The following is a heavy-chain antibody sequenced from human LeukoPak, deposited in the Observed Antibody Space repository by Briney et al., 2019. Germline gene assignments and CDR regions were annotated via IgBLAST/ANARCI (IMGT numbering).Heavy chain of an antibody. J-gene: IGHJ4*02. CDR2: IYYSGST. CDR3: ARVRYYDISGYYPNFDY. Sequence: SETLSLTCTVSGGSISSSSYYWGWIRQPPGKGLEWIGSIYYSGSTYYNPSLKSRVTISVDTSKNQFSLKLSSVTAADTAMYYCARVRYYDISGYYPNFDYWGQGTLVTVSS. CDR1: GGSISSSSYY. V-gene: IGHV4-39*07. D-gene: IGHD3-22*01.